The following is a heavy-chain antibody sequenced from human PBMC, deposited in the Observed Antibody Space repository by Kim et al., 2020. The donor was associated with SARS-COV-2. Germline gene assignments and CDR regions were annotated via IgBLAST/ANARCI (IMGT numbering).Heavy chain of an antibody. D-gene: IGHD3-3*01. CDR1: GGSISSSSYY. J-gene: IGHJ4*02. V-gene: IGHV4-39*01. Sequence: SETLSLTCTVSGGSISSSSYYWGWIRQPPGKGLEWIGSIYYSGSTYYNPSLKSRVTISVDTSKNQFSLKLSSVTAADTAVYYCARGSNFWSGYWGYYFDYWGQGTLVTVSS. CDR2: IYYSGST. CDR3: ARGSNFWSGYWGYYFDY.